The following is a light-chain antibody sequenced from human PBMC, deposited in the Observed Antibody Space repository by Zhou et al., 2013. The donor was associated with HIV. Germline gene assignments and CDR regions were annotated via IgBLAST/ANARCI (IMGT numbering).Light chain of an antibody. V-gene: IGKV1-9*01. Sequence: DIQLTQSPSFLSASVGDRVTITCRASQGISSYLAWYQQKPGKAPKLLIYAASTLQSGVPSRFSGSGSGTDYTLTISSLQPEDFATYYCQQRYSLPLTFGQGTKLEIK. CDR1: QGISSY. J-gene: IGKJ2*01. CDR3: QQRYSLPLT. CDR2: AAS.